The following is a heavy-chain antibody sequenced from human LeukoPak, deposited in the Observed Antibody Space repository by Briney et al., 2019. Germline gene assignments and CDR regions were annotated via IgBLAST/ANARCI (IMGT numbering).Heavy chain of an antibody. V-gene: IGHV1-2*06. J-gene: IGHJ6*02. Sequence: ASVKVSCKASGYTFTDYYMHWVRQAPGQGLEWMGRINPNSGGRNYAQKFQGRVTMTRDTSITTAYMELSSLRSDDTAVYYCARAQWELLTSPYYYGMDVWGQGTTVTVSS. D-gene: IGHD1-26*01. CDR2: INPNSGGR. CDR3: ARAQWELLTSPYYYGMDV. CDR1: GYTFTDYY.